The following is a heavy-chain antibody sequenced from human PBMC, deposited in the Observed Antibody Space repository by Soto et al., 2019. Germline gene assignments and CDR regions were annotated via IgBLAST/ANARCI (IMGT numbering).Heavy chain of an antibody. Sequence: GGSLRLSCVVSGFIVSSSHMIWVRQAPWKGLEGVSILYNHGKTNYVDSVKDRFTITRDNSKKTVYLLMNSLKADYTSEYYSSRLTAAERHWGRGALVTVS. D-gene: IGHD1-1*01. CDR3: SRLTAAERH. J-gene: IGHJ4*02. CDR2: LYNHGKT. V-gene: IGHV3-53*01. CDR1: GFIVSSSH.